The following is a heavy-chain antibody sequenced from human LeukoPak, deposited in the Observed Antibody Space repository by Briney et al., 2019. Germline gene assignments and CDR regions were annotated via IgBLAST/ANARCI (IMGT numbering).Heavy chain of an antibody. CDR2: IYYSGST. CDR3: ARDAPYDFWSGPFDY. V-gene: IGHV4-59*01. J-gene: IGHJ4*02. CDR1: GGSISSYY. D-gene: IGHD3-3*01. Sequence: SETLSLTCTVSGGSISSYYWSWIRQPPGKGLEWIGYIYYSGSTNYNPSLKSRATISVDTSKNQFSLKLSSVTAADTAVYYCARDAPYDFWSGPFDYWGQGTLVTVSS.